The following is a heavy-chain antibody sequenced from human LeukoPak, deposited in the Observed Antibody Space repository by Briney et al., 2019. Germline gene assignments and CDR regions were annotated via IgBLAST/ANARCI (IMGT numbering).Heavy chain of an antibody. V-gene: IGHV3-7*01. CDR1: GFPFHNYW. CDR3: VRDGGVSGYDLLDY. Sequence: GGSLRLSCAASGFPFHNYWVTWVRQAPGKGLEWVAQVNQDGSEAHYADSVKARFTISRDNAKSSVSLQMNSLRAEDTAVYYCVRDGGVSGYDLLDYWGQGTLVTVSS. D-gene: IGHD5-12*01. J-gene: IGHJ4*02. CDR2: VNQDGSEA.